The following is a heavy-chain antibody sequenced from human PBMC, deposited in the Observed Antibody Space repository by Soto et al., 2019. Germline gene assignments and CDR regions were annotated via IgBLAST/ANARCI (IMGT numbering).Heavy chain of an antibody. Sequence: EVQLVESGGGLIQPGGSLRLSCAASGFTFSRYWMHWVRQTPGMGLEWLSRINSDGTSTKYADAVTVRFSISTDNADNAHYLQMNSLRDEHKGVYYCVRELIPLLGSIRYFDPWGQGTLVTVSS. V-gene: IGHV3-74*01. CDR2: INSDGTST. CDR1: GFTFSRYW. D-gene: IGHD2-21*01. J-gene: IGHJ5*02. CDR3: VRELIPLLGSIRYFDP.